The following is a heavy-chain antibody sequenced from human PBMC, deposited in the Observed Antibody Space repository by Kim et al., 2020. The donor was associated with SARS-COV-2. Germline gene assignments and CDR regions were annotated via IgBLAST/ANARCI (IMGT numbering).Heavy chain of an antibody. D-gene: IGHD5-18*01. CDR3: ASSYLGYSYGYGYYYYMDV. J-gene: IGHJ6*03. CDR1: GGAFSSYA. CDR2: IIPIFGIA. Sequence: SVKVSCKASGGAFSSYAISWVRQAPGQGLEWMGRIIPIFGIANYAQKFQGRVTITADKSTSTAYMELSSLRSEDTAVYYCASSYLGYSYGYGYYYYMDV. V-gene: IGHV1-69*04.